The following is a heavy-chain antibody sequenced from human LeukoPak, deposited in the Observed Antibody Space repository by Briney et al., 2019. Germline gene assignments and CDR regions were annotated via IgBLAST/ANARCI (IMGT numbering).Heavy chain of an antibody. CDR1: GFKFSNYT. CDR3: AKDEAGTTGGKGEFDY. CDR2: ISGSGGST. D-gene: IGHD4-17*01. J-gene: IGHJ4*02. V-gene: IGHV3-23*01. Sequence: GGSLRLSCAASGFKFSNYTMSWARQAPGKGLEWVSAISGSGGSTYYADSVKGQFTISRDNSESTLDLQMNSLRAEDTAVNYCAKDEAGTTGGKGEFDYWGQGTLVTVPS.